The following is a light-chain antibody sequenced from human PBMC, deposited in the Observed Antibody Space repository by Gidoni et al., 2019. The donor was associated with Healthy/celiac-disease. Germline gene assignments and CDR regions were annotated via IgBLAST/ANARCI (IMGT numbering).Light chain of an antibody. J-gene: IGKJ1*01. Sequence: IVLTQFPGTLSLSPGERATLSCRASQSVSSSYLAWYQQKPGQAPRLLIYGASSRATGIPDRFSGSGSGTDFTLTISRLEPEDFAVYYCQQYGSSLWPFGQGTKVEIK. CDR3: QQYGSSLWP. V-gene: IGKV3-20*01. CDR1: QSVSSSY. CDR2: GAS.